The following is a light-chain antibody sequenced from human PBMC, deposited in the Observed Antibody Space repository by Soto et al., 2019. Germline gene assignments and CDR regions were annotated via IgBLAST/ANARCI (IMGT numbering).Light chain of an antibody. CDR2: EVS. Sequence: QSALTQPASVSGSPGQSITISCTGTSSDVGSYNLVSWYQQHPGKAPKLMIYEVSKRPSGVSNRFSGSKSGNTASLTISGLQAADEADYYCCSYAGSSTLVFGGGTKVTVL. V-gene: IGLV2-23*02. CDR1: SSDVGSYNL. J-gene: IGLJ2*01. CDR3: CSYAGSSTLV.